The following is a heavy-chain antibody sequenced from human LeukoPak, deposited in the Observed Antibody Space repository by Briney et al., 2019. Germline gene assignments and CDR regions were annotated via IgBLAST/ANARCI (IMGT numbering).Heavy chain of an antibody. CDR2: ISSSSSTI. Sequence: ISSSSSTIYYADSVKGRFTISRDNAKNSLYLQMNSLRDEDTAVYYCARNYGDYNAFDIWGQGTMVTVSS. CDR3: ARNYGDYNAFDI. V-gene: IGHV3-48*02. D-gene: IGHD4-17*01. J-gene: IGHJ3*02.